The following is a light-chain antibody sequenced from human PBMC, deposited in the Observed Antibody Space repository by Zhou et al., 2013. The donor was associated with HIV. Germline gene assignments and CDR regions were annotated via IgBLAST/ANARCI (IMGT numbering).Light chain of an antibody. CDR2: EVS. J-gene: IGLJ2*01. CDR3: GSYAGSSIWI. V-gene: IGLV2-8*01. Sequence: QSALTQPPSASGSPGQSVTISCTGTSSDVGGYNYVSWYQLHPGKAPKLILYEVSKRPSGVPDRFSGSKSGNTASLTVSGLQAEDESDYYCGSYAGSSIWIFGGGTKLDLL. CDR1: SSDVGGYNY.